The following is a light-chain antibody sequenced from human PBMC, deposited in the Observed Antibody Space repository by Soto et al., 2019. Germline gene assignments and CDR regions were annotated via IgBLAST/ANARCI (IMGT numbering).Light chain of an antibody. V-gene: IGKV2-28*01. CDR2: LGS. Sequence: DIVMTQSPLSLPVTPGEPASISCRSSQSLLHSNGYNYLDWYLQKPGQSPQLLIYLGSNRASGVPDRFSGSGSGTDFTLTISSLQSEDFEVYYCQQYNNWPWTFGKGTKVDIX. CDR1: QSLLHSNGYNY. J-gene: IGKJ1*01. CDR3: QQYNNWPWT.